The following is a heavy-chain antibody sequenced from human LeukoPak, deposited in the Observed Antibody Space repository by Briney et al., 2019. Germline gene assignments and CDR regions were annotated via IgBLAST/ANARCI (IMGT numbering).Heavy chain of an antibody. D-gene: IGHD3-22*01. CDR1: GGSISSYY. J-gene: IGHJ4*02. CDR3: AREEVDYYDSSGYYGD. V-gene: IGHV4-4*07. Sequence: SETLSLTCTVSGGSISSYYWSWIRQPAGKGLEWIGRIYTSGSTNYNPSLKSRVTMSVDTSKNQFSLKLSSVTAADTAVYYCAREEVDYYDSSGYYGDWGQGTLVTVSS. CDR2: IYTSGST.